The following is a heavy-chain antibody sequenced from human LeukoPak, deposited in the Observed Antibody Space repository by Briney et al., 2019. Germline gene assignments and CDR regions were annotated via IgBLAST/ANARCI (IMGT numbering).Heavy chain of an antibody. CDR3: ARQLGAYSYPFDI. D-gene: IGHD3-16*01. CDR1: GGSISSSSYY. J-gene: IGHJ3*02. Sequence: SETLSLTCTVSGGSISSSSYYWGWIRQPPGKGLEWIGSFYYSGSTLYNPSLTSRVTISVDTSKNQFSLRLNSVTAADSAVYYCARQLGAYSYPFDIWGQATKVTVSS. CDR2: FYYSGST. V-gene: IGHV4-39*01.